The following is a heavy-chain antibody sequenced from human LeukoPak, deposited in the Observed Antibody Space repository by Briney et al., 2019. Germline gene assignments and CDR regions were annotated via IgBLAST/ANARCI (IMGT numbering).Heavy chain of an antibody. CDR1: GGSIRSYY. D-gene: IGHD1-1*01. Sequence: PSETLSLTCIVSGGSIRSYYWSWIRQSPGKGLEWIGYIHYSGSTNYNPSLKSRVTISADTSKKQFSLKLTSLTAADTAVYYCARGAGGYRFDPWGQGTLVTVSS. CDR3: ARGAGGYRFDP. V-gene: IGHV4-59*01. J-gene: IGHJ5*02. CDR2: IHYSGST.